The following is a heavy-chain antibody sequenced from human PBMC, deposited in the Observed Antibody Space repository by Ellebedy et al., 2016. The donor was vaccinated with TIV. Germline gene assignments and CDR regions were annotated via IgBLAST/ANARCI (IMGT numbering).Heavy chain of an antibody. CDR1: GGSINSDDYY. V-gene: IGHV4-30-4*01. J-gene: IGHJ4*02. D-gene: IGHD4-23*01. Sequence: SETLSLTCTVSGGSINSDDYYWSWIRQPPGKALEWIGYVFYGGSTYYNPSLKSRLTISLDTSKNQFSLKMSSVTAADTAVYYCARAQAKGGNFNFDLWGQGTLVTVSS. CDR2: VFYGGST. CDR3: ARAQAKGGNFNFDL.